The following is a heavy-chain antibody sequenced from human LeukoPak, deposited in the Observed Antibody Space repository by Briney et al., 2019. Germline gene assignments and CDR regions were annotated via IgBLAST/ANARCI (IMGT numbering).Heavy chain of an antibody. CDR2: IKQDGSEK. J-gene: IGHJ4*02. D-gene: IGHD1-26*01. V-gene: IGHV3-7*01. CDR3: ARVAGCQWELLGGFDY. CDR1: GFTFSSYW. Sequence: GGSLRLSCAASGFTFSSYWMSWVRQAPGKGLEWVANIKQDGSEKYYVDSVKGRFTISRDNAKNSLYLQMNSLRAEDTAVYYCARVAGCQWELLGGFDYWGQGTLVTVSS.